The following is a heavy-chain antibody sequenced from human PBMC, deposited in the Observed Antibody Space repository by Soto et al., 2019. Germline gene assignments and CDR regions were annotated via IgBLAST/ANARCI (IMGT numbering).Heavy chain of an antibody. CDR3: ARESVRTTGSSFYYYGMDV. CDR2: VSNDGSNK. V-gene: IGHV3-30-3*01. D-gene: IGHD1-7*01. Sequence: QVQLVGSGGGVVQPGRSLRLSCEASGFSFSSSAMHWVRQVPGKGLEWVAVVSNDGSNKYHADSLEGRFTISSDNSKNTLYLQMSVLRAEDTAVYYCARESVRTTGSSFYYYGMDVWGQGTTVTVSS. CDR1: GFSFSSSA. J-gene: IGHJ6*02.